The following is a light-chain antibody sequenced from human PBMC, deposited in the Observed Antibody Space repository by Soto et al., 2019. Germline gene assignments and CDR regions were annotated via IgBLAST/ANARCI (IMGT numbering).Light chain of an antibody. V-gene: IGLV2-23*02. Sequence: QSALTQPASVSGSPGQSITISCTGTSTDIGNYNHVSWYQQHPGKAPKLMIYEVTQRPSDISNRFSGSKSGNTAFLTIYGLQAEDEADYYCASYEGSTTFLIVFGGGTKLTVL. CDR2: EVT. CDR1: STDIGNYNH. J-gene: IGLJ2*01. CDR3: ASYEGSTTFLIV.